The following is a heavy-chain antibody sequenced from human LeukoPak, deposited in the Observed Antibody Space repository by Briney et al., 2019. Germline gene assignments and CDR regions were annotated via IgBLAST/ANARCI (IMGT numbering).Heavy chain of an antibody. Sequence: PGGSLRLSCGASGFXFSSYWIHWVRQAPGKGLVWVSGMNSDGSSTSYADSVKGRCTISRDNAKNTLYLQMNSLRAEDTAVYYCARDGGTIDYWGQGTLVTGSS. CDR1: GFXFSSYW. D-gene: IGHD2-8*01. J-gene: IGHJ4*02. V-gene: IGHV3-74*01. CDR3: ARDGGTIDY. CDR2: MNSDGSST.